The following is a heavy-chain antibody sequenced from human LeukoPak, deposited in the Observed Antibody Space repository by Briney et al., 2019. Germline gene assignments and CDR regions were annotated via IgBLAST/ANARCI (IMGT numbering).Heavy chain of an antibody. Sequence: PSETLSLTCTVSGGSISSRSYYWGWIRQPPGKGLEWIGSIYYTGSTFYNPSLKSRVTISEDPSKNQFSLKLRSVTAADTAVYYCAREDGTAMDNAFDIWGQGTMVTVSS. CDR1: GGSISSRSYY. CDR3: AREDGTAMDNAFDI. D-gene: IGHD5-18*01. J-gene: IGHJ3*02. CDR2: IYYTGST. V-gene: IGHV4-39*07.